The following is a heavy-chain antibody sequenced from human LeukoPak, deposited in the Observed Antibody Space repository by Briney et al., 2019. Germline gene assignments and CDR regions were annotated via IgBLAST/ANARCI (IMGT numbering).Heavy chain of an antibody. V-gene: IGHV3-7*01. CDR1: GFTFSSYW. CDR2: IKQDGSEK. D-gene: IGHD1-20*01. Sequence: GGSLRLSCAASGFTFSSYWMSWVRQAPGKGLEWVANIKQDGSEKYYVDSVKGRFTISRDNAKNSLYLQMNSLRAEDTAVYYCARDFEEYNWNYLDYWGQGTLVTVSS. J-gene: IGHJ4*02. CDR3: ARDFEEYNWNYLDY.